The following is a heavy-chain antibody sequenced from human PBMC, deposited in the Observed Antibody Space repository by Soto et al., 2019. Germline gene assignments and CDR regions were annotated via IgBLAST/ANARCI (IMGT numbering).Heavy chain of an antibody. Sequence: QVQLVQSGPEVTMPGASVKVSCKTSGYTFTAYGLAWLRQAPGQRPEWLGCVGTANANTNYAEKFQGRVTMTSDRSTTTTYMELRSLSSEDTAVYSCARELNTDPTAYYSFAYWGQGTLVTVSS. CDR1: GYTFTAYG. CDR3: ARELNTDPTAYYSFAY. J-gene: IGHJ4*02. CDR2: VGTANANT. V-gene: IGHV1-18*01. D-gene: IGHD3-9*01.